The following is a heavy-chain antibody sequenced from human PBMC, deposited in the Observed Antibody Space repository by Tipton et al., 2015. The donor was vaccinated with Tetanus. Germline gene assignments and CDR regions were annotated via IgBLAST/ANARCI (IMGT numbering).Heavy chain of an antibody. CDR2: IYINGRN. D-gene: IGHD3-22*01. V-gene: IGHV4-4*07. CDR3: ARDRGFTTYNYFDP. CDR1: GDSITSNY. Sequence: LRLSCTVSGDSITSNYWSWIRQPAGKGPEWIGRIYINGRNNYNPSLKSRVTMSIDTSKNQFSLNLRSVTAADTAVYYCARDRGFTTYNYFDPWGQGTRVTVSS. J-gene: IGHJ5*02.